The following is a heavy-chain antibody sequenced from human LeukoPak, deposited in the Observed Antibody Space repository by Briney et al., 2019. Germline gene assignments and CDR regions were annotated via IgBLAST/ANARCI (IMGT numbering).Heavy chain of an antibody. J-gene: IGHJ4*02. V-gene: IGHV1-46*01. Sequence: ASVKVSCKASGYTFTSHYIHWVRQAPGQGLEWMGIINPSGGSTSYAQKFQGRVTMTRDTSTSTVYMELSSLRSEDTAVYYCARVLRYSSGWYFVFGYWGQGTLVTVSS. CDR1: GYTFTSHY. D-gene: IGHD6-19*01. CDR3: ARVLRYSSGWYFVFGY. CDR2: INPSGGST.